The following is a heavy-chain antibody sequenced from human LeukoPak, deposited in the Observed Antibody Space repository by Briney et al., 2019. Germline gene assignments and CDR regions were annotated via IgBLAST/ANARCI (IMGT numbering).Heavy chain of an antibody. CDR3: ARDMYSSGWSGIDY. Sequence: PSETLSLTCTVSGDSISSSFYYWGWIRQPPGKGLEWIGSIYYGGGTHYNPSLKSRATIFLDTSMNQFSLKLSSVTAADTAVYYCARDMYSSGWSGIDYWGQGTLVTVSS. CDR1: GDSISSSFYY. CDR2: IYYGGGT. V-gene: IGHV4-39*07. D-gene: IGHD6-19*01. J-gene: IGHJ4*02.